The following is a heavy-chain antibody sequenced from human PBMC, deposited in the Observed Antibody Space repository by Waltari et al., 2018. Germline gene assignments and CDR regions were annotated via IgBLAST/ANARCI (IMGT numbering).Heavy chain of an antibody. CDR2: IRGSGGST. J-gene: IGHJ4*02. Sequence: EVQLLESGGGLVQPGGSLRLSCAASGFTFSSYAMSWVRQAPGKGLEWVSAIRGSGGSTYYADSVKGRFTISRDNSKNTLYLQMNSLRAEDTAVYYCAKDMKGSVSFDYWGQGTLVTVSS. CDR1: GFTFSSYA. CDR3: AKDMKGSVSFDY. V-gene: IGHV3-23*01. D-gene: IGHD3-10*01.